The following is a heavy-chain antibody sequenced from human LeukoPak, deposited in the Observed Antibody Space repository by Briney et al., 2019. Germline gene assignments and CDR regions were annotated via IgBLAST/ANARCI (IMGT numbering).Heavy chain of an antibody. J-gene: IGHJ4*02. Sequence: ASVKVSCKASGGTFSSYAISWVRQAPGQGLEWMGGIIPIFGTANYAQKFQGRVTITADESTSTAYMELSSLRSEDTAVYYCASTYYYGSGSYYLAPRWFDYWGQGTLVTVSS. CDR2: IIPIFGTA. V-gene: IGHV1-69*13. CDR3: ASTYYYGSGSYYLAPRWFDY. D-gene: IGHD3-10*01. CDR1: GGTFSSYA.